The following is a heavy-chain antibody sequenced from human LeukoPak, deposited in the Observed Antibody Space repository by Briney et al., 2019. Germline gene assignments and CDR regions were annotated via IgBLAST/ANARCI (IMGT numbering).Heavy chain of an antibody. CDR3: ASNYDSSGYHDAFDI. J-gene: IGHJ3*02. D-gene: IGHD3-22*01. CDR1: GYTFTSYG. Sequence: ASVKVSCKASGYTFTSYGISWVRQAPGQGLEWMGRIIPILGIANYAQKFQGRVTITADKSTSTAYMELSSLRSEDTAVYYCASNYDSSGYHDAFDIWGQGTMVTVSS. CDR2: IIPILGIA. V-gene: IGHV1-69*04.